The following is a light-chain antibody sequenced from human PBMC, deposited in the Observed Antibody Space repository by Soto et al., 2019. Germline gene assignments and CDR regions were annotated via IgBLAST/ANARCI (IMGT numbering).Light chain of an antibody. Sequence: EIVLTQSPGTLSLSPGERATLSCRASQSVSSSYLAWYQQKPGQAPRLLIYGASSRATGIPDRFSGSGSGTEFTLTISSLQSEDFAVYYCQRYNNWWTFGQGTKVDIK. V-gene: IGKV3-20*01. J-gene: IGKJ1*01. CDR1: QSVSSSY. CDR3: QRYNNWWT. CDR2: GAS.